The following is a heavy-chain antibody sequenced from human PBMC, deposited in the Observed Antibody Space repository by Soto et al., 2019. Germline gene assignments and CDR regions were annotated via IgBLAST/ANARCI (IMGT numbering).Heavy chain of an antibody. J-gene: IGHJ6*02. D-gene: IGHD3-16*01. CDR1: GFALSTFA. V-gene: IGHV3-64D*06. Sequence: PGGSLRLSCSASGFALSTFAMHWVRQAPDKGLHHVSAVSNHGGSTYYADSVKGRFTMSRDNSKSTLFLEMNSLSPEDTGVYYCVKAFVSASRRFSYYYGWDVWGRGTTVTVSS. CDR3: VKAFVSASRRFSYYYGWDV. CDR2: VSNHGGST.